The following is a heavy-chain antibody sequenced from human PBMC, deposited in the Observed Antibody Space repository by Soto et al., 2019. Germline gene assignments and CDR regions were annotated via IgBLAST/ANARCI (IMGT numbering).Heavy chain of an antibody. J-gene: IGHJ5*02. CDR3: ARDLARQDYDLWSGYYRSRGWFDP. Sequence: EVQLVESGGGLVQPGGSLRLSCAASGFTVSSNYMSWVRQAPGKGLEWVSVIYSGGSTYYADSVKGRFTISRDNSKNTLYLQMNSLRAEDTAVYYCARDLARQDYDLWSGYYRSRGWFDPWGQGTLVTVSS. CDR2: IYSGGST. V-gene: IGHV3-66*01. CDR1: GFTVSSNY. D-gene: IGHD3-3*01.